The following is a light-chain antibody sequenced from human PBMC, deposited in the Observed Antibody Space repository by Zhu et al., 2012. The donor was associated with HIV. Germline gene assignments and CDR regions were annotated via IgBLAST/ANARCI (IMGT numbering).Light chain of an antibody. CDR1: QSVSSY. J-gene: IGKJ4*01. V-gene: IGKV3-11*01. CDR2: DAS. CDR3: QQRSNWPLT. Sequence: IVLTQSPATLSLSPGERATVSCRASQSVSSYLAWYQQKPGQAPRLLIYDASKRATGIPARFSGSGSGTDFTLTISSLEPEDFALYYCQQRSNWPLTFGGGTKGRRSN.